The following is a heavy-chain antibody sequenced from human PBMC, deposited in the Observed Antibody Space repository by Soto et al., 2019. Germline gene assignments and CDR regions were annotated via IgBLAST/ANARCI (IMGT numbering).Heavy chain of an antibody. Sequence: QVQLVESGGGLVKPGGSLRLSCAASGFTFSDYYMSWIRQAPGKGLEWVSYISSSGSTIYYADSVKGRFTISRDNAKNSLYLQMNSLRAEDTAVYYCARDKWDIVVVPAATHWFDPWGQGTLVTVSS. J-gene: IGHJ5*02. V-gene: IGHV3-11*01. CDR1: GFTFSDYY. D-gene: IGHD2-2*01. CDR3: ARDKWDIVVVPAATHWFDP. CDR2: ISSSGSTI.